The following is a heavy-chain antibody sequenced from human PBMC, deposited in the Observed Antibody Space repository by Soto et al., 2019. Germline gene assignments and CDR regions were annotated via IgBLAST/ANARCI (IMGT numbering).Heavy chain of an antibody. Sequence: EVQLVESGGGLVKPGGSLRLSCAASGFSLSTYSMNWVRQAPGKGLDWVSSISSSSNNIYYADSVKGRFTISRDNAKNSLFLQVNSLRDEDTAVYFCARDLTTATGAFEYWGQGTLVTVSS. V-gene: IGHV3-21*01. J-gene: IGHJ4*02. CDR3: ARDLTTATGAFEY. D-gene: IGHD6-13*01. CDR1: GFSLSTYS. CDR2: ISSSSNNI.